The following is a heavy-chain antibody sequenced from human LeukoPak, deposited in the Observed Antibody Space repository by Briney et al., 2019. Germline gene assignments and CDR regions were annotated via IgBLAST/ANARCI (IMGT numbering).Heavy chain of an antibody. CDR1: GGSFSGYY. V-gene: IGHV4-34*01. J-gene: IGHJ4*02. CDR3: ARSDYGYDY. Sequence: SETLSLTCAVYGGSFSGYYWSWIRQPPGKGLEWIGEINHSGSTNYNPSLKSRVTISVDTSKNQFSLKLNSVTAADTAVYYCARSDYGYDYWGQGTLVTVSS. CDR2: INHSGST. D-gene: IGHD4-17*01.